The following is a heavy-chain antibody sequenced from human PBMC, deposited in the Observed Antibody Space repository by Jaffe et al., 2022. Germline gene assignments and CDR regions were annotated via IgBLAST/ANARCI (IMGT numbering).Heavy chain of an antibody. CDR1: GFTFSSYE. CDR2: ISSSGSTI. CDR3: ASSPKYSSSWYNWFDP. J-gene: IGHJ5*02. V-gene: IGHV3-48*03. Sequence: EVQLVESGGGLVQPGGSLRLSCAASGFTFSSYEMNWVRQAPGKGLEWVSYISSSGSTIYYADSVKGRFTISRDNAKNSLYLQMNSLRAEDTAVYYCASSPKYSSSWYNWFDPWGQGTLVTVSS. D-gene: IGHD6-13*01.